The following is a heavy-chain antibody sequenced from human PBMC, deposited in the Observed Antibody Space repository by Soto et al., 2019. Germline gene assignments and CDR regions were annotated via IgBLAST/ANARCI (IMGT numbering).Heavy chain of an antibody. D-gene: IGHD1-7*01. CDR1: GFTFSSYC. CDR3: AKLPSPISRQTTSIASGMDV. J-gene: IGHJ6*02. Sequence: PGGSLSRSCAASGFTFSSYCMHWVRPAPGKGLEWVAVISYDGSSKYYAASVKGRFTISRDNSKNTLYLQMNSLRAEDTAVYYCAKLPSPISRQTTSIASGMDVWGQGTTVTVSS. V-gene: IGHV3-30*18. CDR2: ISYDGSSK.